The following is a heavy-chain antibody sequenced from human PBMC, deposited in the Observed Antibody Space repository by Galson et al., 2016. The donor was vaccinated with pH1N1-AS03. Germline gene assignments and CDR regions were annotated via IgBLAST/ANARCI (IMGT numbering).Heavy chain of an antibody. CDR2: TYLRSTWYH. J-gene: IGHJ4*02. CDR1: GDSVLSDSAA. V-gene: IGHV6-1*01. D-gene: IGHD4-17*01. Sequence: CAISGDSVLSDSAAWNWVRQSQSRGLEWLGRTYLRSTWYHDYAESMKSRIIINADTSKNQFSLQLNSVTPEDTAVYFCGRDIHGDPLGEWGQGTLVTVSS. CDR3: GRDIHGDPLGE.